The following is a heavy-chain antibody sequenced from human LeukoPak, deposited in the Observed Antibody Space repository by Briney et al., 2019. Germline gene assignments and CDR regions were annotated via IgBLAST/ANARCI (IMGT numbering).Heavy chain of an antibody. V-gene: IGHV3-74*01. CDR2: INSHGSST. CDR1: GFTFSSYW. D-gene: IGHD7-27*01. Sequence: GGSLRLSCVASGFTFSSYWMHWVRHAPGKGLVWVSRINSHGSSTTYADSVKGRFTISRDNAKNTLYLQMNSLRAEDTAVYYCARGGNWGLDYWGQGTLVTVSS. J-gene: IGHJ4*02. CDR3: ARGGNWGLDY.